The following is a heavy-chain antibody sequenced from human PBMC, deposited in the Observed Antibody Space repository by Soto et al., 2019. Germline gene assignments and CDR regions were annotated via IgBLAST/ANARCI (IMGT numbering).Heavy chain of an antibody. V-gene: IGHV1-69*02. J-gene: IGHJ6*02. CDR3: ARSKDDFWSGYYGHYYYYGMDV. D-gene: IGHD3-3*01. Sequence: SVKVPCKASRGTFSSYTMSWVRQDPGPGLEWLGTIIPLLGLANYAQKFQGRVTITADKSTSTAYMELSSLRSEDTAVYYCARSKDDFWSGYYGHYYYYGMDVWGQGTTVTVSS. CDR1: RGTFSSYT. CDR2: IIPLLGLA.